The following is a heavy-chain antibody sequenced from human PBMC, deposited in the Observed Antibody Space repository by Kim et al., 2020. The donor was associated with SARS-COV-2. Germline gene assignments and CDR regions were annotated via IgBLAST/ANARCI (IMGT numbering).Heavy chain of an antibody. D-gene: IGHD3-22*01. J-gene: IGHJ5*02. CDR3: ARTTTLYYYDSSGYLWFDP. Sequence: SVKVSCKASGGTFSSYAISWVRQAPGQGLEWMGGIIPIFGTANYAQKFQGRVTITADESTSTAYMELSSLRSEDTAVYYCARTTTLYYYDSSGYLWFDPWGQGTLVTVSS. CDR2: IIPIFGTA. V-gene: IGHV1-69*13. CDR1: GGTFSSYA.